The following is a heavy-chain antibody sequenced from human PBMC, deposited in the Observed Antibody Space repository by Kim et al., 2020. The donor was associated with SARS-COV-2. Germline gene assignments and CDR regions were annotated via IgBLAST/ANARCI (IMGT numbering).Heavy chain of an antibody. CDR3: AKRIGYCSSTSCYADRAFDY. D-gene: IGHD2-2*01. J-gene: IGHJ4*02. Sequence: GGSLRLSCAASGFTFSSYGMHWVRQAPGKGLEWVAVISYDGSNKYYADSVKGRFTISRDNSKNTLYLQMNSLRAEDTAVYYCAKRIGYCSSTSCYADRAFDYWGQGTLVTVSS. V-gene: IGHV3-30*18. CDR1: GFTFSSYG. CDR2: ISYDGSNK.